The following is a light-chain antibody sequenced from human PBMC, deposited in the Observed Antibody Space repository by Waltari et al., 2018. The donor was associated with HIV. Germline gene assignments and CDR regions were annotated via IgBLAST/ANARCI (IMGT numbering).Light chain of an antibody. CDR1: NSNIGNNY. Sequence: QSVLTQPPSVSAAPGQKVTISCSGSNSNIGNNYVSWYQQLPRTAPKLLIYDNNKRPSGIPDRFSGSKSGTSATLGITGLQTGDEADYYCGTWDSSLSAVFGTGTKVTVL. J-gene: IGLJ1*01. CDR3: GTWDSSLSAV. V-gene: IGLV1-51*01. CDR2: DNN.